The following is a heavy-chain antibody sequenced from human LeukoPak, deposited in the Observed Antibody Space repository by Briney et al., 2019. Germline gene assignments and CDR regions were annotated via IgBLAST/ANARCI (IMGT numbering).Heavy chain of an antibody. Sequence: SGGSLRLSCAASGLTFSSYAMSWVRQAPGKGLEWVSSISGSSDSTYYSDYVKGRFTISRDNFENTLYLQMNSLRAEDTAVYYCAKQDYFGSGSYYCYMDVWGKGTTVTVSS. CDR2: ISGSSDST. V-gene: IGHV3-23*01. J-gene: IGHJ6*03. CDR1: GLTFSSYA. CDR3: AKQDYFGSGSYYCYMDV. D-gene: IGHD3-10*01.